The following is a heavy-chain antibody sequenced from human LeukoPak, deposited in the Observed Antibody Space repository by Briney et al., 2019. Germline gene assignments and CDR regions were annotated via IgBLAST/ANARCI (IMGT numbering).Heavy chain of an antibody. CDR1: GFTFSSYA. D-gene: IGHD4-17*01. J-gene: IGHJ3*02. CDR3: ARSSGDYAGDAFDI. V-gene: IGHV3-30-3*01. CDR2: ISYDGSNK. Sequence: GGSLRLSCAASGFTFSSYAMHWVRQAPGKGLEWVAVISYDGSNKYYADSVKGRFTISRDNAKNSLHLQMNSLRAEDTAVYYCARSSGDYAGDAFDIWGQGTMVTVSS.